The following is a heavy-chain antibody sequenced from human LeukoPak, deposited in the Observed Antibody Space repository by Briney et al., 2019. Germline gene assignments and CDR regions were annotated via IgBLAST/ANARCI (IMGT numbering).Heavy chain of an antibody. Sequence: GASVKVSSKASGYTFTAYYLHWVRQAPGQGLEWMGWINPNSGATNYVQKFQGRVTMTRDMSISTAYMELSRLRFDDTAMYYCARGHYGGNSDYWGQGTLVTVSS. J-gene: IGHJ4*02. CDR1: GYTFTAYY. V-gene: IGHV1-2*02. CDR2: INPNSGAT. CDR3: ARGHYGGNSDY. D-gene: IGHD4-23*01.